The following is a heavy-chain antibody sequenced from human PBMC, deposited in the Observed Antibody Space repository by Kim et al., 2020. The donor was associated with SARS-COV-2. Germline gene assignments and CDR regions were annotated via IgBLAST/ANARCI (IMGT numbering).Heavy chain of an antibody. CDR2: IDYSGDT. Sequence: SETLSLTCTVSGGSITTYHWSWIRQPPGKGLEWVGYIDYSGDTNYNPSLPSLKSRVTMSIEASKNQFTLNLSSVTAAYTALYYCARGHSTGNYGRGWFDRWGQGTLVTVS. CDR3: ARGHSTGNYGRGWFDR. CDR1: GGSITTYH. V-gene: IGHV4-59*01. J-gene: IGHJ5*02. D-gene: IGHD1-7*01.